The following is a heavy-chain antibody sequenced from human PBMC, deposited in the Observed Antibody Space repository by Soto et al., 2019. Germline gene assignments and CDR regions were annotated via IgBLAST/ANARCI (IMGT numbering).Heavy chain of an antibody. CDR3: VNQVHAFDI. V-gene: IGHV3-23*01. J-gene: IGHJ3*02. CDR1: GFTFSSYA. CDR2: ISGSGGST. Sequence: EVQLLESGGGLVQPGGSLRLSCAASGFTFSSYAMSWVRQAPGKGLEWVSAISGSGGSTYYADSVKGRFTISRDNHKNTLYLQMNSLRAEDTSVYYCVNQVHAFDIWGLGTMVTVST.